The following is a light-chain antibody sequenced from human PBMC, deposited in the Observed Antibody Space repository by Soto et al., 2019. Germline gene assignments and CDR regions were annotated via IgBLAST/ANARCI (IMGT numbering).Light chain of an antibody. V-gene: IGKV3-20*01. CDR3: QQYDSSPIT. CDR1: QSLSSNY. Sequence: EIVLTQSPGTLSLSPGERATLSCRASQSLSSNYLAWYQQKPGQAPKLLIYDASSRATGIPDRFSGSGSGTDFTLTINRLEPEDFAVFHCQQYDSSPITFGQGTRLEIK. CDR2: DAS. J-gene: IGKJ5*01.